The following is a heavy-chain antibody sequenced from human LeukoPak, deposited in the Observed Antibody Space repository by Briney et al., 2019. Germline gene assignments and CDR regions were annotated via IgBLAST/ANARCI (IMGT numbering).Heavy chain of an antibody. CDR1: GGSFSGFY. D-gene: IGHD6-13*01. Sequence: KPSETLSLTCAVYGGSFSGFYWTWIRQPPGKGLEWIGEINDSENTNCNPSLKSRVTISVDTSKNQFSLNLNSVTAADTAVYYCARAGAQQQAVDYWGQGALVTVSS. CDR3: ARAGAQQQAVDY. CDR2: INDSENT. J-gene: IGHJ4*02. V-gene: IGHV4-34*01.